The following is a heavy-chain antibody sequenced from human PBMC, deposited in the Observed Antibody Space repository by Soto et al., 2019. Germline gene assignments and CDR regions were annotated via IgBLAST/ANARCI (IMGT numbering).Heavy chain of an antibody. J-gene: IGHJ5*02. CDR2: ITGTSATT. V-gene: IGHV3-23*01. CDR3: AKTLVPPGRMSLRTVFGVVIGAFDT. Sequence: GGSLRLSCAASGLTVSSKYMSWVRQAPGKGLEWVSSITGTSATTYYADSVNGRFTISRENSKNTLYLQMDRLRAEDTAVYYCAKTLVPPGRMSLRTVFGVVIGAFDTWGQGTMVTVSS. D-gene: IGHD3-3*01. CDR1: GLTVSSKY.